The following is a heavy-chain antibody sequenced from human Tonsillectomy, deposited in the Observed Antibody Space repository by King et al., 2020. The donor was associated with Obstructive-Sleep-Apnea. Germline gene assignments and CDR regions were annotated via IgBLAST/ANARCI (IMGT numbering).Heavy chain of an antibody. CDR2: ISYDGSNK. J-gene: IGHJ4*02. Sequence: VQLVESGGGVVQPGRSLRLSCAASGFTFSSYAMHWVRQAPGKGLEWVAVISYDGSNKYYADSVKGRFTISRDNSKNTLYLQMNSLRAEDTAVYYCARDGGNGNSDYFDYWGQGTLVTVSS. CDR1: GFTFSSYA. D-gene: IGHD4-23*01. CDR3: ARDGGNGNSDYFDY. V-gene: IGHV3-30*04.